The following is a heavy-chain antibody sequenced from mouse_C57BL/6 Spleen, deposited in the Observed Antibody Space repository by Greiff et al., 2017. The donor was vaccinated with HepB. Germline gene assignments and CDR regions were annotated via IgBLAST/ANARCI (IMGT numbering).Heavy chain of an antibody. CDR1: GYTFTSYG. J-gene: IGHJ3*01. V-gene: IGHV1-81*01. Sequence: VQLQQSGAELARPGASVKLSCTASGYTFTSYGISWVKQRTGQGLEWIGDIYPRSGNTYYNEKFKGKATLTADKSSSTAYMELRSLTSEDSAVYFCARMGFSYWGQGTLVTVSA. CDR3: ARMGFSY. CDR2: IYPRSGNT.